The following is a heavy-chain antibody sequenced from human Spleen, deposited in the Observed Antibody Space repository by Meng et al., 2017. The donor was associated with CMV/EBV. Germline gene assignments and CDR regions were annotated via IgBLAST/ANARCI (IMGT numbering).Heavy chain of an antibody. CDR1: GFTFSSYA. CDR2: ISYDGSNK. J-gene: IGHJ4*02. V-gene: IGHV3-30-3*01. D-gene: IGHD2-2*02. CDR3: ARVRLPAARPTPLDY. Sequence: GESLKISCAASGFTFSSYAMHWVRQAPGKGLEWVAVISYDGSNKYYADSVKGRFTISRDNSKNTLYLQMNSLRAEDTAVYYCARVRLPAARPTPLDYSGQGTLVTVSS.